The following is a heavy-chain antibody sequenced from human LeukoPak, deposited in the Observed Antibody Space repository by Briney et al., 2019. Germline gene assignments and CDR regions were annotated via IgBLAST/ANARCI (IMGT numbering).Heavy chain of an antibody. Sequence: ASVKVSCKASGYTFTGYYMHWVRQAPGQGLEWMGRINPNSGGTNYAQKFQGRVTMTRDTSISTAYMELSRLRSDDTAVYYCARDLDSSSWTDYWGQGTLSPSPQ. CDR1: GYTFTGYY. CDR3: ARDLDSSSWTDY. V-gene: IGHV1-2*06. D-gene: IGHD6-13*01. CDR2: INPNSGGT. J-gene: IGHJ4*02.